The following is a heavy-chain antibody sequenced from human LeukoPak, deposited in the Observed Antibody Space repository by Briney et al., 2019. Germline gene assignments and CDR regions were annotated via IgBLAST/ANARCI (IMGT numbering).Heavy chain of an antibody. CDR2: ISGSGGST. CDR1: GFTFSSYS. Sequence: GGSLRLSCAASGFTFSSYSMNWVRQAPGKGLEWVSAISGSGGSTYYADSVKGRFTISRDNSKNTLYLQMNSLRAEDTAVYYCAKDRKDVDTAMVLGYWGQGTLVTVSS. D-gene: IGHD5-18*01. V-gene: IGHV3-23*01. J-gene: IGHJ4*02. CDR3: AKDRKDVDTAMVLGY.